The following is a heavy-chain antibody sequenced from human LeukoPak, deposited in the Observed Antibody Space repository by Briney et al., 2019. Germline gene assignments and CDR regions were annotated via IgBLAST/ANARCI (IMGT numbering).Heavy chain of an antibody. CDR1: GYTFTSYD. CDR2: MNPNSGNT. Sequence: GASVKVYCKASGYTFTSYDINWVRQATGQGLEWMGWMNPNSGNTGYAQKFQGRVTMTRNTSTSTAYMELSSLRSEDTAVYYCARVSTYYDFWSAPRPLYYFDYWGQGTLVTVSS. J-gene: IGHJ4*02. D-gene: IGHD3-3*01. V-gene: IGHV1-8*01. CDR3: ARVSTYYDFWSAPRPLYYFDY.